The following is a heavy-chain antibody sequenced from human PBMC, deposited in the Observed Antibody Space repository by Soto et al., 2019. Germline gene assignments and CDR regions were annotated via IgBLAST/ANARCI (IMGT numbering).Heavy chain of an antibody. CDR1: GGTFSSYT. V-gene: IGHV1-69*01. J-gene: IGHJ4*02. D-gene: IGHD6-19*01. CDR2: IIPFFGTA. CDR3: AAKAGGGWYLGGVDY. Sequence: QVQLVQSGAEVKKPGSSVKVSCKASGGTFSSYTISWVRQAPGQGLEWMGGIIPFFGTANYAQKFQGRVTITADESTSTAYMELSSLRSEDTAVYYCAAKAGGGWYLGGVDYWGQGTLVTVSS.